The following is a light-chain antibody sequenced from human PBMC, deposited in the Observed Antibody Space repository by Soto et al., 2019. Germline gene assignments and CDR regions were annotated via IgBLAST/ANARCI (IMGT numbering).Light chain of an antibody. CDR3: LQDYNYPYT. V-gene: IGKV1-6*01. CDR1: QGIRND. Sequence: AIQMTQSPPSLSASVGDRVTITCRASQGIRNDLDWYQQKPGKAPKLLIYATSNLQSGVPSRFSGSGSGTDFTLTISSLQPEDFATYYCLQDYNYPYTFGQGTKLEIK. J-gene: IGKJ2*01. CDR2: ATS.